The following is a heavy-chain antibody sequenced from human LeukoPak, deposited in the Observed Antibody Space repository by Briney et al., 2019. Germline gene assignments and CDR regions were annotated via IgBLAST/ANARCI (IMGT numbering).Heavy chain of an antibody. CDR2: ISYDGSNK. V-gene: IGHV3-30*18. J-gene: IGHJ4*02. CDR3: AKEGPDTAMDFDY. D-gene: IGHD5-18*01. CDR1: GFTFSSYG. Sequence: PGGSLRLSCAASGFTFSSYGMHWVRQAPGKGLEWVAVISYDGSNKYYADSVKGRSTISRDNSKNALYLQMNSLRAEDTAVYYCAKEGPDTAMDFDYWGQGTLVTVSS.